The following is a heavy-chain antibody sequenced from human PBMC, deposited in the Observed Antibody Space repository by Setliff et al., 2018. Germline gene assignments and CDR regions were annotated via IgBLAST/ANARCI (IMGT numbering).Heavy chain of an antibody. V-gene: IGHV3-23*01. CDR3: ASGHRYGYLFEY. J-gene: IGHJ4*02. Sequence: PSETLSLSCAASGFIFTKYAMSWVRLAPGKGLEWVSAISGRDSSTYYVDSVKGRFTISRDNAKNSLYLQMNSLRAEDTAVYYCASGHRYGYLFEYWGQGTLVTVSS. CDR1: GFIFTKYA. CDR2: ISGRDSST. D-gene: IGHD5-18*01.